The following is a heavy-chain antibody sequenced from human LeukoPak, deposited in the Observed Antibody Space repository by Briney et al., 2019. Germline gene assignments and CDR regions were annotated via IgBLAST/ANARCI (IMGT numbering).Heavy chain of an antibody. V-gene: IGHV3-49*03. CDR3: TCGDLYYYYMDV. J-gene: IGHJ6*03. CDR2: IRSKAYGGTT. D-gene: IGHD4-17*01. CDR1: GFTSGDYA. Sequence: GGSLRLSCTASGFTSGDYAMSWFRQAPGKGLEWVGFIRSKAYGGTTEYAASVKGRFTISRDDSRSIAYLQMNSLKTEDTAVYYCTCGDLYYYYMDVWGKGTTVTVSS.